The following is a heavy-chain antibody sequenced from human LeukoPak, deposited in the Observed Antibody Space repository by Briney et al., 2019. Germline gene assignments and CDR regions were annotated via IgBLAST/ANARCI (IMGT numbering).Heavy chain of an antibody. D-gene: IGHD2/OR15-2a*01. CDR2: IYHSGST. CDR1: GGSISSSNW. V-gene: IGHV4-4*02. CDR3: ARGGAFLPQGYFQH. Sequence: SETLSLTCAVSGGSISSSNWWSWVRQPPGKGLEWIGEIYHSGSTNYNPSLKSRVTISVDKSKNLFSLKLSSVTAADTAVYYCARGGAFLPQGYFQHWGQGTLVTVSS. J-gene: IGHJ1*01.